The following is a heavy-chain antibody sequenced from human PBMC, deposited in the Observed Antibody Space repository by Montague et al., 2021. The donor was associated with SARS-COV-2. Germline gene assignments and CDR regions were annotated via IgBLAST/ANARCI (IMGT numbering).Heavy chain of an antibody. CDR3: ARGLIRINMAVVIFIGGQYWFDS. J-gene: IGHJ5*01. V-gene: IGHV4-34*01. CDR1: GGSFGDYY. D-gene: IGHD3-22*01. Sequence: SETLSLTCAVYGGSFGDYYWSWIRQPPGKGLEWIGEINHTGATNHNPSLTSRVTLSMDTSKNQFSLNLESVTAADTAVYYCARGLIRINMAVVIFIGGQYWFDSWGQGTLVTVTS. CDR2: INHTGAT.